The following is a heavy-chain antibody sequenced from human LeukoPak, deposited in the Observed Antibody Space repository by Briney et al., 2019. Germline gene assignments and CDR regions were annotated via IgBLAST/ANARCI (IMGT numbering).Heavy chain of an antibody. J-gene: IGHJ4*02. CDR3: ARVRGGPSDY. V-gene: IGHV4-34*01. Sequence: SETLSLTCAVYGGSFSGYYWSWIRQPPGKGLEWIGEINHSGSTNYNPSLKSRVTISVDTSKNQSSLKLSSVTAADTAVYYCARVRGGPSDYWGQGTLVTVSS. CDR1: GGSFSGYY. D-gene: IGHD3-10*01. CDR2: INHSGST.